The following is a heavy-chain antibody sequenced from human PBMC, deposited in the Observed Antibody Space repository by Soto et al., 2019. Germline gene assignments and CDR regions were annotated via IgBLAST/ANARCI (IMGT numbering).Heavy chain of an antibody. V-gene: IGHV3-23*01. CDR2: ISGSGGST. CDR3: AKSLPSGSYYNAPFDY. Sequence: GGSLRLSCAASGFTFSSYAMSWVRQAPGKGLEWVSAISGSGGSTYYADSVKGRFTISRDNSKNTLYLQMNSLRAEDTAVYYCAKSLPSGSYYNAPFDYWGQGTLVTVSS. J-gene: IGHJ4*02. D-gene: IGHD3-10*01. CDR1: GFTFSSYA.